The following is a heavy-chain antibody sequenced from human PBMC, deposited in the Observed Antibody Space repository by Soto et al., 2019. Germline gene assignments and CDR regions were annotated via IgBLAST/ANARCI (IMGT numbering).Heavy chain of an antibody. J-gene: IGHJ4*02. Sequence: GGSLRLSCTASGFTFSSYAMSWVRQAPGKGLEWVSTISGSGCSTYYADSVKGRFTISRDNSKNTLYLQMNSLRAEDTAVYHCAKSGNVVEVAAHDYWGQGTLVTVSS. D-gene: IGHD2-2*01. CDR2: ISGSGCST. CDR1: GFTFSSYA. V-gene: IGHV3-23*01. CDR3: AKSGNVVEVAAHDY.